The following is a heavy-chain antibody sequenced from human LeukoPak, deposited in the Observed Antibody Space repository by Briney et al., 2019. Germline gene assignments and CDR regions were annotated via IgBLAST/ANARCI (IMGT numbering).Heavy chain of an antibody. CDR1: GFTFSSYG. D-gene: IGHD2-15*01. Sequence: GGSLRLSCAASGFTFSSYGMHWVRQAPGKGLEWVAVISYDGSNKYYADSVKGRFTISRDNSKNTLYLQMNSLRAEDTAVYYCARGLLRNYYFDYWGQGTLVTVSS. CDR2: ISYDGSNK. J-gene: IGHJ4*02. CDR3: ARGLLRNYYFDY. V-gene: IGHV3-30*03.